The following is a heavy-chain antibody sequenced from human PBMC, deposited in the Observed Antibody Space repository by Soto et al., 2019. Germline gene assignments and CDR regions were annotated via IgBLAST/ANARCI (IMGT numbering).Heavy chain of an antibody. CDR1: GYTFTGYY. Sequence: QVQLVQPGTEVKKPGASVKVSCKASGYTFTGYYIHWVRQAPGQGLEWMGWINPKTGGTKYVERFQGRVTMTGDTSISTADTELSRLRSDSTAVYSCAIGGISTGWIFDYWGQGTLVTVSA. CDR3: AIGGISTGWIFDY. V-gene: IGHV1-2*02. J-gene: IGHJ4*02. CDR2: INPKTGGT. D-gene: IGHD3-9*01.